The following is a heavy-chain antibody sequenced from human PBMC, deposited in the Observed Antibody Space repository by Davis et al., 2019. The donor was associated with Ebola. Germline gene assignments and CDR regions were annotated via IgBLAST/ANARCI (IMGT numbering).Heavy chain of an antibody. D-gene: IGHD6-13*01. CDR1: GYTFNSYW. CDR3: ARGRGIAAAASGGDYFDY. Sequence: PGGSLRLSRRASGYTFNSYWIGWVRQVPGKGLEWMGIIYPGDSDTRYSPSFQGQVTISVDKFTTTAYLQWSSLKASDTAIYYCARGRGIAAAASGGDYFDYWGQGTPVTVSS. V-gene: IGHV5-51*01. CDR2: IYPGDSDT. J-gene: IGHJ4*02.